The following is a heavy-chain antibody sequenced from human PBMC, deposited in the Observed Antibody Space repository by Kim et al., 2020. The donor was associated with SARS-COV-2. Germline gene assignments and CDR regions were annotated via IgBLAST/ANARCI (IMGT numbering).Heavy chain of an antibody. CDR3: RRDPTNVDQNAY. J-gene: IGHJ4*02. CDR2: IFPSGST. CDR1: SGSISNYY. V-gene: IGHV4-4*07. D-gene: IGHD5-12*01. Sequence: SETLSLTCTVSSGSISNYYWSWIRQPAGKGLEWIGRIFPSGSTDYNPSLKSRVIMSADTSKNQFSLRLSSLTAADTAVYYCRRDPTNVDQNAYWGQGTLVTVSS.